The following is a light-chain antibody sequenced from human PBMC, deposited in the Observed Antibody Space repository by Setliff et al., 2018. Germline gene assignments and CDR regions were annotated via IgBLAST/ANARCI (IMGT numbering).Light chain of an antibody. CDR3: GTWDSSLSAGYG. V-gene: IGLV1-51*01. CDR2: DNN. CDR1: SSNIGNNY. J-gene: IGLJ1*01. Sequence: QSVLTQPPSVSAAPGQKVTITCSGSSSNIGNNYVSWYQQLPGTAPKLLIYDNNKRPSGIPDRFSGSKSGTSATLGTTGLQTGDEADYYCGTWDSSLSAGYGFGTGTKVTVL.